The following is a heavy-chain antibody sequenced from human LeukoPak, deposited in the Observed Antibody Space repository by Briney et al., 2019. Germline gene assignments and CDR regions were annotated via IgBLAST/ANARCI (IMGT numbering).Heavy chain of an antibody. V-gene: IGHV4-31*03. J-gene: IGHJ3*02. D-gene: IGHD3-10*01. CDR2: IYYSGST. CDR3: ARDYGSGDGTDAFDI. Sequence: PSETLSLTCTVFGGSISSGGYYWSWIRQHPGKGLEWIGYIYYSGSTYYNPSLKSRVTISVDTSKNQFSLKLSSVTAADTAVYYCARDYGSGDGTDAFDIWGQGTMVTVSS. CDR1: GGSISSGGYY.